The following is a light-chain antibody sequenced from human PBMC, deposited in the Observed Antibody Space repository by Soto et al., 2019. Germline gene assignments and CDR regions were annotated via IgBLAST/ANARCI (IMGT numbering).Light chain of an antibody. J-gene: IGKJ4*01. V-gene: IGKV3-20*01. Sequence: EIVLTQSPVTLSLSPGEGATLSCRASQSVTSSFFAWYQLKPGQAPRLIIYGASSRATGIPDRFSGSVSGTDGTITISRLETEDGSVYYCQQYGSSTLTFGGGTKVDIK. CDR1: QSVTSSF. CDR2: GAS. CDR3: QQYGSSTLT.